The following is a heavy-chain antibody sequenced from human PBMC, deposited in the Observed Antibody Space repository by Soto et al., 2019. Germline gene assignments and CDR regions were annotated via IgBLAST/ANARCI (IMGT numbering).Heavy chain of an antibody. D-gene: IGHD3-3*01. J-gene: IGHJ4*02. Sequence: PSETLSLTCAVSGDSVTSVNYFWTWIRQPPGGGLEWIGYISNSGISKYNPSLKSRVAMSQDTSKNQFSLNLHSVTAADTAVYFCARGEDNSYYAYHFDTWGQGALVTVSS. CDR2: ISNSGIS. CDR3: ARGEDNSYYAYHFDT. CDR1: GDSVTSVNYF. V-gene: IGHV4-61*01.